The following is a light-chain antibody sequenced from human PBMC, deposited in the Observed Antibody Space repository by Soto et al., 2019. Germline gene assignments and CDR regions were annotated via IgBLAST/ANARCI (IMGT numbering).Light chain of an antibody. V-gene: IGKV1-33*01. CDR1: QDISNS. CDR3: HEFENLPRT. J-gene: IGKJ2*02. CDR2: DAS. Sequence: DIQLTQSPSSLSASVGDRVSITCQESQDISNSLNWYHQKPGKAPKLLIYDASKLETGVPSRFSGSRSGTDFTFTISSLHPEDIATYYCHEFENLPRTFGQGTKLEI.